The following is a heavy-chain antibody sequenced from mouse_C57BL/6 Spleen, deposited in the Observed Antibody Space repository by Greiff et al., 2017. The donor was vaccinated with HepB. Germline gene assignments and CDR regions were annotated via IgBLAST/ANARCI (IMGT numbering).Heavy chain of an antibody. D-gene: IGHD2-4*01. CDR3: ARGNYDEDWYFDV. CDR2: IYPGDGDT. V-gene: IGHV1-80*01. CDR1: GYAFSSYW. J-gene: IGHJ1*03. Sequence: QVQLQQPGAELVKPGASVKISCKASGYAFSSYWMNWVKQRPGKGLEWIGQIYPGDGDTNYNGKFKGKATLTADKSSSTAYMQLSSLTSEDSAVYFCARGNYDEDWYFDVWGTGTTVTVSS.